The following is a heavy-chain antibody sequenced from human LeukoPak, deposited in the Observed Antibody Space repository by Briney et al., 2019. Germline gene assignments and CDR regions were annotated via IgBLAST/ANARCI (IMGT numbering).Heavy chain of an antibody. V-gene: IGHV3-7*01. CDR2: IKEDGSEK. CDR3: VFRLLEVRGLTITWGSDY. Sequence: GGSLRLSCAASGFTFSSYWMNWVRQAPGKGLDWVANIKEDGSEKYYVDSVKGRFTISSDNAKKLLYLQMNSLRAEDTAVYYCVFRLLEVRGLTITWGSDYWGQGTLVTVSS. J-gene: IGHJ4*02. CDR1: GFTFSSYW. D-gene: IGHD3-10*01.